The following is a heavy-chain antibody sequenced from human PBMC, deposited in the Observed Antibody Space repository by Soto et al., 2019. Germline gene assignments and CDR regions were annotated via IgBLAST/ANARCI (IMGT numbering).Heavy chain of an antibody. CDR1: AFSFSSYA. J-gene: IGHJ4*02. CDR2: ISSNGGST. V-gene: IGHV3-64D*06. CDR3: VAARGYDALGD. Sequence: PRESLRLSCVASAFSFSSYAINWVRQATGKGLEYVSAISSNGGSTYYAVSVKGRFTISRDNSKDTLYLQVSSLRAEDTAVYYCVAARGYDALGDWGQGTLVTVSS. D-gene: IGHD5-12*01.